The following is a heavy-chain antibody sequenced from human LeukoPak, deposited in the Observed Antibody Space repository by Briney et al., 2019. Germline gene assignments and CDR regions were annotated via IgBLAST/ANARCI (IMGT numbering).Heavy chain of an antibody. CDR2: IIPILGIA. CDR3: ARDLMPYYYYGMDV. V-gene: IGHV1-69*04. CDR1: GGTFSSYA. D-gene: IGHD2-2*01. J-gene: IGHJ6*02. Sequence: ASVKVSCKASGGTFSSYAISWVRQAPGQGVEWMGRIIPILGIANYAQKFQGRVTITADKSTSTAYMELSSLRSEDTAVYYCARDLMPYYYYGMDVWGQGTTVTVSS.